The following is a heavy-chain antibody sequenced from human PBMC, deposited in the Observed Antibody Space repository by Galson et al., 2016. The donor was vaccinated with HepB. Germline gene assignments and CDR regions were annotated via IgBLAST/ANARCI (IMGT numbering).Heavy chain of an antibody. Sequence: SLRLSCAVSGFSVSQNYMTWVRQAPGKGLEWLSVIYSGNNAYYADSVKGRFTISRDNFGHTLHLQNNSLRAEDTAVYYFAKGTLGQCSGSICYPFDCWGQGTLVTVSS. D-gene: IGHD2-15*01. CDR3: AKGTLGQCSGSICYPFDC. J-gene: IGHJ4*02. CDR2: IYSGNNA. CDR1: GFSVSQNY. V-gene: IGHV3-53*01.